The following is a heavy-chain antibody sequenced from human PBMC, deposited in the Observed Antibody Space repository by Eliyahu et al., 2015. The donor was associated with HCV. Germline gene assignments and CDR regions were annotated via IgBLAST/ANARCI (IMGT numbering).Heavy chain of an antibody. J-gene: IGHJ4*02. CDR1: GFTPNTFA. CDR2: ISSDGKNE. CDR3: ARDWAGSAEAGTLWY. V-gene: IGHV3-30*04. D-gene: IGHD6-19*01. Sequence: QVQLAESGGGVVQPGRSLXLPCVGSGFTPNTFAMHWVRPAPGKGLEWVAVISSDGKNEHFADSVKGRFSISRANNTLYLQMNSLRPDDTATYYCARDWAGSAEAGTLWYWGQGTQVTVSP.